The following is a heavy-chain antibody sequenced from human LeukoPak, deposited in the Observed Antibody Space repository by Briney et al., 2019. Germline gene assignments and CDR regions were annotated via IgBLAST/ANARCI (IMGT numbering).Heavy chain of an antibody. CDR1: GFAYSNFG. V-gene: IGHV3-30*02. CDR3: AKRHYSGSSGYYFFDD. Sequence: GGSLRLSCAASGFAYSNFGLHWVRQAPGKGLEWVAFIPYDGSDKYYADSVKGRFTISRDNSKNTLYRQVNSQRAEDTAVYYCAKRHYSGSSGYYFFDDWGQGTLVSVSS. CDR2: IPYDGSDK. J-gene: IGHJ4*02. D-gene: IGHD3-22*01.